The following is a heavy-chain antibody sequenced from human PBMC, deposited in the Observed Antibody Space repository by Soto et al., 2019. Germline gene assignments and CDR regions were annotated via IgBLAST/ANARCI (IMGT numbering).Heavy chain of an antibody. V-gene: IGHV4-34*02. Sequence: QVQLQQWGAGLLKPSETLSLTCAVNGGSLSGYYWSWIRQSPGKGLEWIGEASQRGSTNYNPSLRSLVAITVDTSKNQFALKLNSMTAADTAVYYCAREWPGGRGCFDYWGQGTLVTVCS. CDR2: ASQRGST. J-gene: IGHJ4*02. CDR1: GGSLSGYY. CDR3: AREWPGGRGCFDY. D-gene: IGHD2-15*01.